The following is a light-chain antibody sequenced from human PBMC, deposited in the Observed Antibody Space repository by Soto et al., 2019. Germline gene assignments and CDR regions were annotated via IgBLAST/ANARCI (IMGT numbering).Light chain of an antibody. V-gene: IGLV2-14*01. CDR1: SSDVGGYNY. J-gene: IGLJ1*01. CDR3: SSYASSSALV. Sequence: LTQPASVSGSPGQSITISCTGTSSDVGGYNYVSWYQQHPGKAPKLMVYEVTNRPSGVSNRFSGSKSANTASLTISGLQAEDEADYYCSSYASSSALVFGTGTKVTVL. CDR2: EVT.